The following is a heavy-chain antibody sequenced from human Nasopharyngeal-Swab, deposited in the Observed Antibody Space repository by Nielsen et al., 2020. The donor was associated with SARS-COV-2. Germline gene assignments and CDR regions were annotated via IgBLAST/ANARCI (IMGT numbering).Heavy chain of an antibody. CDR2: ISYDGSNK. D-gene: IGHD1-26*01. CDR1: GFTFSTYA. J-gene: IGHJ4*02. V-gene: IGHV3-30-3*01. Sequence: GGSLRLSCAASGFTFSTYAMNWVRQAPGKGLEWVAVISYDGSNKYYADSVKGRFTISRDNSKNTPYLQMNSLRAEDTAVYYCARVGVGATGVSWNYFDYWGQGTLVTVSS. CDR3: ARVGVGATGVSWNYFDY.